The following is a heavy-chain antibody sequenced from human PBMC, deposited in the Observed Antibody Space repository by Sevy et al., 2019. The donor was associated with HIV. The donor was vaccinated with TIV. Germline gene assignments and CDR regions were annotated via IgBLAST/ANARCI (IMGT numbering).Heavy chain of an antibody. CDR3: ARGLEDQLLYLGLYV. Sequence: LLQASETLSLTCTVSGDSISSGGYYWSWIRQHPGKGLEWIGYIYYSGSTYYNPSLKSRVTISVDTSKNQFSLKLSSVTAADTAVYYCARGLEDQLLYLGLYVWGQGTTVTVSS. CDR1: GDSISSGGYY. CDR2: IYYSGST. J-gene: IGHJ6*02. V-gene: IGHV4-31*03. D-gene: IGHD2-2*02.